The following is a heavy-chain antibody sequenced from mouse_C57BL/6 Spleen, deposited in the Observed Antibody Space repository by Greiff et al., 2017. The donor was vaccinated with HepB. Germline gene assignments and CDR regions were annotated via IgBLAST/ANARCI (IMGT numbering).Heavy chain of an antibody. CDR1: GYTFTDYN. Sequence: EVKLMESGPELVKPGASVKIPCKASGYTFTDYNMDWVKQSHGKSLEWIGDINPNNGGTIYNQKFKGKATLTVDKSSSTAYMELRSLTSEDTAVYYCASLLQGYWGQGTTLTVSS. CDR3: ASLLQGY. CDR2: INPNNGGT. J-gene: IGHJ2*01. V-gene: IGHV1-18*01. D-gene: IGHD1-1*01.